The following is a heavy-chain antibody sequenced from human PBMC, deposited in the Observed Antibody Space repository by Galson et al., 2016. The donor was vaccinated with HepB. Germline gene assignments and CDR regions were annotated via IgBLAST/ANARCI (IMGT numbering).Heavy chain of an antibody. CDR1: GFTFANFA. Sequence: SLRLSCAASGFTFANFAMSWVRQAPGKGLEWVGFINTEENGGMAHYAASVRGRFTISRDDSKSIAYLQMNSLKTGDTAMYYCTQNWNHAEQSWGQGTLVTVSS. J-gene: IGHJ4*02. CDR3: TQNWNHAEQS. D-gene: IGHD1-14*01. CDR2: INTEENGGMA. V-gene: IGHV3-49*04.